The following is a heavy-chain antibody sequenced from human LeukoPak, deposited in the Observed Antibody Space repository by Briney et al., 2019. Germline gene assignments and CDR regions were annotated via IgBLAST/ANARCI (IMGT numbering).Heavy chain of an antibody. D-gene: IGHD5-24*01. CDR3: ARDGEMATIENYFEY. J-gene: IGHJ4*02. CDR2: IYYSGST. Sequence: NPSETLSLTCTVSAGAISSSSYYWGWIRQPPGKGLEWIGSIYYSGSTHYNPSLQSRVTISVDTSKNQFSLKLSSVTAADTAVYYCARDGEMATIENYFEYWGQGPLVTVSS. CDR1: AGAISSSSYY. V-gene: IGHV4-39*07.